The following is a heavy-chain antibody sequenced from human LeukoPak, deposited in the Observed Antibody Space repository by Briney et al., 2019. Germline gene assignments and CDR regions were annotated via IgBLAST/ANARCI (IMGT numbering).Heavy chain of an antibody. J-gene: IGHJ4*02. CDR1: GFTVSSNY. Sequence: GGSLRLSCAASGFTVSSNYMSWVRPAPGEGLEWVPVIYSGGSTYYADSVKGRFTISRDNSKNTLYLQMNSLRAEDTAVYYCARPSRGAGLDYWGQGTLVTVSS. D-gene: IGHD6-6*01. V-gene: IGHV3-53*01. CDR3: ARPSRGAGLDY. CDR2: IYSGGST.